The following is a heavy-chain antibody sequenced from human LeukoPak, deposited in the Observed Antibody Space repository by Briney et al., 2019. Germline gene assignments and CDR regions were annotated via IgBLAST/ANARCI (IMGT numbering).Heavy chain of an antibody. J-gene: IGHJ4*02. D-gene: IGHD3-22*01. CDR2: INHSGST. CDR3: ARGPGYYYDSSGYYFRY. Sequence: SETLSLTCAVYGGSFSGYYWSWIRQPPGKGLEWIGEINHSGSTNYNPSLKSRVTISVDTSKNQFSLKLSSVTAADTAVYYCARGPGYYYDSSGYYFRYWGQGTLVTVSS. CDR1: GGSFSGYY. V-gene: IGHV4-34*01.